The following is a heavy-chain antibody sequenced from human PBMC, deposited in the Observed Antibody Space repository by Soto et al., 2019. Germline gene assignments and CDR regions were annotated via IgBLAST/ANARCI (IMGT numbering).Heavy chain of an antibody. Sequence: NPSETLSLTCAVYGGSFSGYYWSWIRQPPGKGLEWIGEINHSGSTNYNPSLKSRVTISVDTSKNQFSLKRSSVTAADTAVYYCARETATVTFSDYWGQGTLVKVSS. CDR2: INHSGST. CDR3: ARETATVTFSDY. V-gene: IGHV4-34*01. CDR1: GGSFSGYY. J-gene: IGHJ4*02. D-gene: IGHD4-17*01.